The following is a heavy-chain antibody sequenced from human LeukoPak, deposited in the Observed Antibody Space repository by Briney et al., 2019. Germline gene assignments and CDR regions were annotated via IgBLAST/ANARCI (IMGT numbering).Heavy chain of an antibody. CDR2: IRYYGRNK. V-gene: IGHV3-30*02. CDR3: AKDPVLYMIAGIGYFDY. D-gene: IGHD3-22*01. J-gene: IGHJ4*02. CDR1: GFTFSCYG. Sequence: GGSLRLSCAASGFTFSCYGMHWVRQAPGRGLEGVAFIRYYGRNKYYADSVKGRFNISRDNSKNTLYLQMNSLRAEDTAVYYCAKDPVLYMIAGIGYFDYWGQGTLVTVSS.